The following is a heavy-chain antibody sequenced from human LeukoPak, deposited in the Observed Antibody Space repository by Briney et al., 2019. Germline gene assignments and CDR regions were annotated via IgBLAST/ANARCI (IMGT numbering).Heavy chain of an antibody. V-gene: IGHV1-18*04. Sequence: ASVKVSCKASGYTFTDYYMHWVRQAPGQGLEWMGWISAYNGNTNYAQKLQGRVTMTTDTSTSTAYMELRSLRSDDTAVYYCARSDIMTGYSDNFDYWGQGTLVTVSS. CDR3: ARSDIMTGYSDNFDY. J-gene: IGHJ4*02. D-gene: IGHD3-9*01. CDR1: GYTFTDYY. CDR2: ISAYNGNT.